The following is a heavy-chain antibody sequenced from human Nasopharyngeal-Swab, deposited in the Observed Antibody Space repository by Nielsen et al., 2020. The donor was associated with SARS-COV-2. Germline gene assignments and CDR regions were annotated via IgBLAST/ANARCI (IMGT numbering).Heavy chain of an antibody. CDR3: ATTLRGNSDGRY. CDR2: INSDGSTT. J-gene: IGHJ4*02. CDR1: GFTFSSYW. Sequence: GESLKISCAASGFTFSSYWMHWVRQAPGKGLVWVSRINSDGSTTNYADSVKGRFTISRDNAKNTLYLQMNSLRPEDTAVYYCATTLRGNSDGRYWGKGTLVTVSS. V-gene: IGHV3-74*01. D-gene: IGHD5-18*01.